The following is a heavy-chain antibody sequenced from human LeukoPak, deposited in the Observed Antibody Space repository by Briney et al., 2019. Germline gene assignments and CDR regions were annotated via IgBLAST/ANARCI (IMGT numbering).Heavy chain of an antibody. CDR1: GFTFSGYE. CDR3: ARDRSGSYYGIV. CDR2: ISSSGSSI. J-gene: IGHJ1*01. D-gene: IGHD3-22*01. Sequence: GGSLRLSCAASGFTFSGYEMNWVRQAPGRGLEWVSYISSSGSSISYADSVKGRFTISRDNAKNSLYLQMNSLRAEDTAVYYCARDRSGSYYGIVWGQGTLVTVSS. V-gene: IGHV3-48*03.